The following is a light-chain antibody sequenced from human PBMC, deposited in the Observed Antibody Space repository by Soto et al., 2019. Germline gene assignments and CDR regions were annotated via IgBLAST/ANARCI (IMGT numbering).Light chain of an antibody. CDR3: AVWDDSLSGGV. Sequence: QSVLTQPPSASGTPGPRVTISCSGSSSNIGKNTVDWYQQLPGTAPKLLMDNNDQRPPGVPDRVSGSKSGTSASLAIGGLQSVDEADYYCAVWDDSLSGGVFGGGTQLTVL. CDR2: NND. V-gene: IGLV1-44*01. CDR1: SSNIGKNT. J-gene: IGLJ3*02.